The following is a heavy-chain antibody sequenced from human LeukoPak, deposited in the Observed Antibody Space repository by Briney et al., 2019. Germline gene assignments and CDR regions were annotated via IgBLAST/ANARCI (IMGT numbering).Heavy chain of an antibody. J-gene: IGHJ4*02. CDR1: GGSISSYY. CDR2: IYYSGST. D-gene: IGHD5-18*01. CDR3: ARVGDYSYGNY. Sequence: PSETLSLTCTVSGGSISSYYWSWIRQPPGKGLEWIGYIYYSGSTNYNPSLKSRVTISADTSKNQFSLKLSSVTAADTAVYYCARVGDYSYGNYWGQGTLVTVSS. V-gene: IGHV4-59*01.